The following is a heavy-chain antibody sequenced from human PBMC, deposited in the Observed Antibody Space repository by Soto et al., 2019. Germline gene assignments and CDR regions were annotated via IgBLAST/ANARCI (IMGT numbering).Heavy chain of an antibody. J-gene: IGHJ6*02. CDR2: MNPNSGNT. V-gene: IGHV1-8*01. D-gene: IGHD6-19*01. Sequence: ASVKVSCKASGYTFTSYDINWVRQATGQGLEWMGWMNPNSGNTGYAQKFQGRVTMTRNTSISTAYMELSRLTSDDTAVYYCARDRIAVAVTRTSFYSYGMDVWGQGTTVTVSS. CDR1: GYTFTSYD. CDR3: ARDRIAVAVTRTSFYSYGMDV.